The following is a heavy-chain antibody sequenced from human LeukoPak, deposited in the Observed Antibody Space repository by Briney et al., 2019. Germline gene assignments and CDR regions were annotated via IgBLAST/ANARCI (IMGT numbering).Heavy chain of an antibody. Sequence: ASVKVSCKASGYTFTSYGISWVRQAPGQGLEWMGWISAYNGNTNYAQKLQGRVTMTTDTSTSTAYMELRSLRSDDTAVYYCARARFGELLPRLFDYWGQGTLVTVSS. D-gene: IGHD3-10*01. CDR1: GYTFTSYG. V-gene: IGHV1-18*01. CDR2: ISAYNGNT. J-gene: IGHJ4*02. CDR3: ARARFGELLPRLFDY.